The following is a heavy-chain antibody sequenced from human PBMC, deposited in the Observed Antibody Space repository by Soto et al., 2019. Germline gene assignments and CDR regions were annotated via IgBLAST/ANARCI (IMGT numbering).Heavy chain of an antibody. CDR3: ARGLTGSTGYYGMDV. D-gene: IGHD1-20*01. J-gene: IGHJ6*02. V-gene: IGHV4-4*02. Sequence: SETLSLTCAVSGCSISSSNWWSWVRQPPGKGLEWIGEIYHSGSTNYNPSLKSRVTISVDKSKNQFSLKLSSVTAADTAVYYCARGLTGSTGYYGMDVWGQGTTVTVSS. CDR2: IYHSGST. CDR1: GCSISSSNW.